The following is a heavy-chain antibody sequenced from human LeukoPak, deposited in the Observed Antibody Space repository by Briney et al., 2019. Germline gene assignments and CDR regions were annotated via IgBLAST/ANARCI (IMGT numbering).Heavy chain of an antibody. CDR1: GFTFSSYG. J-gene: IGHJ3*02. Sequence: GGSLRLSCAASGFTFSSYGMHWVRQTPGKGLEWVAVMSYHESNKYYTDSVKGRFTISRDNSKNTLYLQMNSLRAEDTAVYYCAKGRIAYYDSSDAFDIWGQGTMVTVSS. V-gene: IGHV3-30*18. CDR2: MSYHESNK. CDR3: AKGRIAYYDSSDAFDI. D-gene: IGHD3-22*01.